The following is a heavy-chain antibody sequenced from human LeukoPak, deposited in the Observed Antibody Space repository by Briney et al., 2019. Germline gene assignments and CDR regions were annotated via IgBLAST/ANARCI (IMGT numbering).Heavy chain of an antibody. CDR2: INHSGST. Sequence: PSETLSLTCAVYGGSFSGYYWSWIRQPPGKGLEWIGEINHSGSTNYNPSLKSRVTISVDTSKNQFSLKLSSVTAADTAVYYCARLRSGPLDYWGQGTLVTVSS. J-gene: IGHJ4*02. CDR3: ARLRSGPLDY. CDR1: GGSFSGYY. D-gene: IGHD3-3*01. V-gene: IGHV4-34*01.